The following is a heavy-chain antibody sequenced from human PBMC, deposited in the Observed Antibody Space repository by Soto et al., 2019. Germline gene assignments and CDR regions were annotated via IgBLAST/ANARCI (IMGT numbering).Heavy chain of an antibody. CDR1: GFTFSNAW. V-gene: IGHV3-15*01. J-gene: IGHJ6*02. CDR3: TTGYCTNGVCYISGDYYYYGMDV. CDR2: IKSKTDGGTT. Sequence: GGSLRLSCAASGFTFSNAWMSWVRQAPGKGLEWVGHIKSKTDGGTTDYAAPVKGRFTISRDDSKNTLYLQMNSLKTEDTAVYYCTTGYCTNGVCYISGDYYYYGMDVWGQGTTVTVSS. D-gene: IGHD2-8*01.